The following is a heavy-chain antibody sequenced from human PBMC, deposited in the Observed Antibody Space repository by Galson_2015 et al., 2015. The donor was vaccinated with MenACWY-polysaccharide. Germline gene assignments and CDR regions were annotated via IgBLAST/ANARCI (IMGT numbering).Heavy chain of an antibody. J-gene: IGHJ4*02. V-gene: IGHV3-33*01. CDR1: GFTFGSYG. Sequence: SLRLSCAASGFTFGSYGMHWVRQAPGKGLEWVAVIWFDGSNKYYADSVKGRFTISRDNSKNTLYLQMNSLRAEDTAVYYCAREAAGYSRRCFDYWGQGTLVTVSA. CDR2: IWFDGSNK. CDR3: AREAAGYSRRCFDY. D-gene: IGHD1-26*01.